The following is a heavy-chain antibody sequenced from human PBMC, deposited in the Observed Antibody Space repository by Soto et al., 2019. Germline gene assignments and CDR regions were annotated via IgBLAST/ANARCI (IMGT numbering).Heavy chain of an antibody. Sequence: EVQLVESGGGLVQPGGSLRLSCAASGFTFSTYEFNWVRQAPGRGLEWISYISVSGNIIKYADSVKGRFTISSDNAENSLHLHMSSLRVDETAVYFCVRDTMRASAAASLDYWGQGTQVIVSS. CDR2: ISVSGNII. V-gene: IGHV3-48*03. CDR3: VRDTMRASAAASLDY. J-gene: IGHJ4*02. D-gene: IGHD6-13*01. CDR1: GFTFSTYE.